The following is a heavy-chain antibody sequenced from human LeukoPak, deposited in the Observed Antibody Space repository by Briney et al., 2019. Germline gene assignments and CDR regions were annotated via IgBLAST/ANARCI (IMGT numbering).Heavy chain of an antibody. CDR3: ARGDWFDP. J-gene: IGHJ5*02. CDR2: VSGYNGNT. CDR1: GYTFTGYD. D-gene: IGHD2-21*01. Sequence: ASVKVSCKASGYTFTGYDINWVRQAPGQGLEWMGWVSGYNGNTNDAQKFEGRVAMTTDTSSSTAYMELRSLRSDDTAIYYCARGDWFDPWGQGTLVTVSS. V-gene: IGHV1-18*01.